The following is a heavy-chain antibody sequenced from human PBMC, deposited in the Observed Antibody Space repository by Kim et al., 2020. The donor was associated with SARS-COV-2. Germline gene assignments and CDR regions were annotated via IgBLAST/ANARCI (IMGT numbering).Heavy chain of an antibody. J-gene: IGHJ6*04. CDR2: ST. Sequence: STGYADSVKGRFTIYRDNAKLTLYLQLSSLRVEDTAVYYCARGNYNGMDVWGKGTTVTVSS. CDR3: ARGNYNGMDV. V-gene: IGHV3-74*01.